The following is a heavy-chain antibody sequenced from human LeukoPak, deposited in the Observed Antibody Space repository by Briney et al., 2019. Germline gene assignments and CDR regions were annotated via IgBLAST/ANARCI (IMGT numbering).Heavy chain of an antibody. CDR1: GGTFSSYA. V-gene: IGHV1-69*01. CDR3: ARGPLSNDFWSGLLSYYFDY. Sequence: SVKVSCKASGGTFSSYAISWVRQAPGQGLEWMGGIIPIFGAANYAQKLQGRVTITAGESTSTAYMELSSLRSEDTAVYYCARGPLSNDFWSGLLSYYFDYWGQGTLVTVSS. CDR2: IIPIFGAA. J-gene: IGHJ4*02. D-gene: IGHD3-3*01.